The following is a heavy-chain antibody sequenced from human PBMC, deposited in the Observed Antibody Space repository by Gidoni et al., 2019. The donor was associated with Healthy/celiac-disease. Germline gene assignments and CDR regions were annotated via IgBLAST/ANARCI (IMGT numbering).Heavy chain of an antibody. D-gene: IGHD1-26*01. CDR3: AKEREGLDY. Sequence: QVQLVESGGGVVQPGRSLRPSCAASGFTFSSYGMHWVRQAPGKGLEWVAVISYDGSNKYYADSVKGRFTISRDNSKNTLYLQMNSLRAEDTAVYYCAKEREGLDYWGQGTLVTVSS. CDR2: ISYDGSNK. J-gene: IGHJ4*02. CDR1: GFTFSSYG. V-gene: IGHV3-30*18.